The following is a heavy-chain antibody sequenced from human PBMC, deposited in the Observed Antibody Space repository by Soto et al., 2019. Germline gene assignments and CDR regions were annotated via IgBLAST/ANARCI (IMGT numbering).Heavy chain of an antibody. J-gene: IGHJ4*02. CDR1: GYIFTGHY. CDR2: IGPESGAT. CDR3: GRGRSGQIVVFY. V-gene: IGHV1-2*02. D-gene: IGHD1-26*01. Sequence: ASVKVSCKASGYIFTGHYIHWVRQAPEQGPEWMGEIGPESGATRYAQKFQGRVTMTRDMSITTVYMELNNLSPDDTAVYYCGRGRSGQIVVFYWGQGTPVTVSS.